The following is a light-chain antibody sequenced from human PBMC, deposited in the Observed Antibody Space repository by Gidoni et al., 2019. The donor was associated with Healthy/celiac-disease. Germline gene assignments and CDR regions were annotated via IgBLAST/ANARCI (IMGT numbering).Light chain of an antibody. J-gene: IGKJ3*01. V-gene: IGKV3-15*01. CDR2: GAS. CDR1: QSVSNN. CDR3: QQYNNWPLSFT. Sequence: EIVMTQSPATLSVSPGERATLSCRASQSVSNNLAWYQQKPGQAPRLLIYGASTRATGIPARFSGSGSGTEFTLTISSLQSEDFAVYYCQQYNNWPLSFTFGPGTKVDIK.